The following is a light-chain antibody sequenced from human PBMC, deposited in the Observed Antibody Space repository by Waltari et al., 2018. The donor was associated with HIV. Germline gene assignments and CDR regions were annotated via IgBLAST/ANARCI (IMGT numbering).Light chain of an antibody. J-gene: IGKJ2*01. V-gene: IGKV1-5*03. CDR2: KAS. CDR1: QSISSW. Sequence: DIQMTQSPSTLSASVGDRVTITCRASQSISSWLAWFKQKPGKVPKLLIYKASSLQSVVPSRFSGSGSGTEFTLTIDSLQPDDFATYYCQQYSRYRYTFGQGTNLELK. CDR3: QQYSRYRYT.